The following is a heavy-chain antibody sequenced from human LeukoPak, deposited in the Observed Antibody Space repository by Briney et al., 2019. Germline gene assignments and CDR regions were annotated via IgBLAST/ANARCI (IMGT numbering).Heavy chain of an antibody. CDR3: VSRYQLPFDY. CDR1: GFTFSSYG. V-gene: IGHV3-30*02. CDR2: IRYDGSKK. J-gene: IGHJ4*02. D-gene: IGHD2-2*01. Sequence: PGGSLRLSCAASGFTFSSYGMHWVRQAPGKGLEWVAFIRYDGSKKYYADSVKGRVTISRDNSKSTLYLQMSSLRGEDTAVYYCVSRYQLPFDYWGQGTLVTVSS.